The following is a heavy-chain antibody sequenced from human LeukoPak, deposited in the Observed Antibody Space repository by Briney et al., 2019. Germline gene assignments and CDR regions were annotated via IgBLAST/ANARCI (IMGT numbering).Heavy chain of an antibody. CDR3: AGDGSGYYDTSGYRN. D-gene: IGHD3-22*01. V-gene: IGHV4-61*02. J-gene: IGHJ4*02. Sequence: SETLSLTCSVSGGSISSGSYYWSWIRQPAGKGLEWIGRIYTSGSTNYNPSLKSRVTISLDTSKNQFSLKLSSVTAADTAVYYCAGDGSGYYDTSGYRNWGQGTLVTVSS. CDR2: IYTSGST. CDR1: GGSISSGSYY.